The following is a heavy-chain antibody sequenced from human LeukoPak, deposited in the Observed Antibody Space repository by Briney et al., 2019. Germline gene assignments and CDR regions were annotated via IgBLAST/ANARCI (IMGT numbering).Heavy chain of an antibody. J-gene: IGHJ6*02. CDR1: GFTFDDYG. CDR3: ARAAPGSGWNYGMDV. V-gene: IGHV3-20*01. Sequence: EGSLTLSCAASGFTFDDYGMSWVRHASGNGLDWASGINWNGGSTGYADSVKVRFTISRDNAKNSLYLQMNSLRAEDTALYHCARAAPGSGWNYGMDVWGQGTTVTVAS. D-gene: IGHD6-19*01. CDR2: INWNGGST.